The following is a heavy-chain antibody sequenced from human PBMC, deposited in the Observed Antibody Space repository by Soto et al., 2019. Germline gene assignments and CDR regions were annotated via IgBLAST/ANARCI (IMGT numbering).Heavy chain of an antibody. Sequence: QVQLVQSGAEVKKPGSSVKVSCKASGGTFSSYAISWVRQAPGQGLEWMGGIIPIFGTANYAQKFQGRVKMTADEATSTVYMALSSLRAEDTAVYYCASESRYCSGGSCYFLPGIDYWGQGTLVTVSS. D-gene: IGHD2-15*01. CDR2: IIPIFGTA. V-gene: IGHV1-69*12. CDR3: ASESRYCSGGSCYFLPGIDY. J-gene: IGHJ4*02. CDR1: GGTFSSYA.